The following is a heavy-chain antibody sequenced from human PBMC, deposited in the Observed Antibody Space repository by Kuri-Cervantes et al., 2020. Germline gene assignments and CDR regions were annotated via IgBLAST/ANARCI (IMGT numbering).Heavy chain of an antibody. J-gene: IGHJ5*02. Sequence: SETLSLTCTVSIDSIRSGYYWGWIRQPPGKGLEWIGYIYYSGSTNYNPSLKSRVTISVDTSKNQFSLKLSSVTAADTAVCYCARQQQLVLFQPITNWFDPWGQGTLVTVSS. D-gene: IGHD6-13*01. V-gene: IGHV4-59*08. CDR1: IDSIRSGYY. CDR2: IYYSGST. CDR3: ARQQQLVLFQPITNWFDP.